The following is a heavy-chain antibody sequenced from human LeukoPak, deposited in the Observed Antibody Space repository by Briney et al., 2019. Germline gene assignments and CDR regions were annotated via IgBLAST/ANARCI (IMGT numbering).Heavy chain of an antibody. J-gene: IGHJ4*02. Sequence: SETLSLTCTVSGGSTSSYYWSWIRQPPGKGLEWIGYIYYSGSTNYNPSLKSRVTISVDTSKNQFSLKLSSVTAADTAVYYCARSTPWFSKSSSWYDYWGQGTLVTVSS. CDR3: ARSTPWFSKSSSWYDY. CDR2: IYYSGST. V-gene: IGHV4-59*01. CDR1: GGSTSSYY. D-gene: IGHD6-13*01.